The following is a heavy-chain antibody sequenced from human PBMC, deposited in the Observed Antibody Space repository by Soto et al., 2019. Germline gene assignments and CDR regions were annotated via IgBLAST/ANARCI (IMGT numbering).Heavy chain of an antibody. CDR2: ISSSSSYI. Sequence: PGGSLRLSCAASGFTFSSYSMNWVRQAPGKGLEWVSSISSSSSYIYYADSVRGRFTISRDNAKNSLYLQMNSLRAEDTAVYYCARESGRDGPVSLLGNDYWGQGTLVT. J-gene: IGHJ4*02. CDR1: GFTFSSYS. CDR3: ARESGRDGPVSLLGNDY. D-gene: IGHD2-15*01. V-gene: IGHV3-21*01.